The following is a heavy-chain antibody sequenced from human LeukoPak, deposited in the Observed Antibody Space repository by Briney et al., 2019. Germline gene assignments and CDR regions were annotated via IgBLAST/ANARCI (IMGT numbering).Heavy chain of an antibody. CDR2: INPNNGAT. Sequence: ASVKVSCKASGYTFTGYYMYWVRQAPGQGLEWVGWINPNNGATNYAQKFQGRVTMTRDTSISTAYMELSRLTSDDTAVYYCARRPRDGYNRPYYFDYWGQGTLVTVSS. CDR1: GYTFTGYY. D-gene: IGHD5-24*01. J-gene: IGHJ4*02. V-gene: IGHV1-2*02. CDR3: ARRPRDGYNRPYYFDY.